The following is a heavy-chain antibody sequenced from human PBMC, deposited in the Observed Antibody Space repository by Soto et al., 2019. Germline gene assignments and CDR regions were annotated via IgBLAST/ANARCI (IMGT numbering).Heavy chain of an antibody. J-gene: IGHJ5*02. CDR3: VRDGTKTLRDWFDP. CDR1: GASISGFY. Sequence: QVQLQESGPGLVKPSETLSLTCTVSGASISGFYWSWIRKSAGKGLEWIGRIYATGTTDYNPSLKSRVMMSVDTSEKQFSLKLRSVTAADTAVYYCVRDGTKTLRDWFDPWGQGMSVTVSS. D-gene: IGHD1-1*01. CDR2: IYATGTT. V-gene: IGHV4-4*07.